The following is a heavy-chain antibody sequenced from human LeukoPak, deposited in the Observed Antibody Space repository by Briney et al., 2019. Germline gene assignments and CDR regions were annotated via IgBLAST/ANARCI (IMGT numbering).Heavy chain of an antibody. CDR3: ARRSLAGSYYLTAYFDY. J-gene: IGHJ4*02. CDR1: GFTFSDYY. V-gene: IGHV3-11*04. D-gene: IGHD1-26*01. CDR2: ISSSGSTI. Sequence: GGSLRLSCAASGFTFSDYYMSWIRQAPGKGLEWVSYISSSGSTIYYADSVKGRFTISRDNAKNSLYLQMNSLRAEDTAVYYCARRSLAGSYYLTAYFDYWGQGTLVTVSS.